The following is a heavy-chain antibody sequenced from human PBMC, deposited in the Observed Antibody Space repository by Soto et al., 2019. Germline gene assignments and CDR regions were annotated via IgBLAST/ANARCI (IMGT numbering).Heavy chain of an antibody. Sequence: PSEALSVTCGVYCGSLSGYHWSWIRQPPGKGLKWIGEINHSGSTNYNPSLKGRLTISVDTSKNQFSLKLSSVTAADTAVYYCARSLGSGYYYYYGMDVWGQGTTVTVSS. CDR3: ARSLGSGYYYYYGMDV. CDR1: CGSLSGYH. V-gene: IGHV4-34*01. D-gene: IGHD3-10*01. CDR2: INHSGST. J-gene: IGHJ6*02.